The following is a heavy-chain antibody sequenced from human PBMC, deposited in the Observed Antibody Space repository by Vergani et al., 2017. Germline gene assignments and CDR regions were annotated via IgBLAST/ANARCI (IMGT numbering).Heavy chain of an antibody. CDR2: IYPGDSDT. J-gene: IGHJ6*03. CDR3: ARSRGVRFLEWLGYYMDV. Sequence: EVQLVQSGAEVKKPGESLKISCKGSGYSFTSYWIGWVRQMPGKGLEWMGIIYPGDSDTRYSPSFQGQVTISADKSSSTAYLQGSSLKASDTAMYYCARSRGVRFLEWLGYYMDVWGKGTTVTVSS. D-gene: IGHD3-3*01. CDR1: GYSFTSYW. V-gene: IGHV5-51*01.